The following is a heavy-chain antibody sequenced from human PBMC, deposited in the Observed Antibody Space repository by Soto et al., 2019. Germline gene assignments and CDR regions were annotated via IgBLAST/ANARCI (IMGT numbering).Heavy chain of an antibody. J-gene: IGHJ4*02. V-gene: IGHV1-18*01. CDR2: ISAYSGNT. CDR3: ARLDIPYYFDY. Sequence: ASVKVSCKASGYTFTSYGISWVRQAPGQGLEWMGWISAYSGNTNYAQKLQGRVNMTTDTSTSTAYMELRSLRSDDTAVYYCARLDIPYYFDYWGQGTLVTVSS. CDR1: GYTFTSYG. D-gene: IGHD3-9*01.